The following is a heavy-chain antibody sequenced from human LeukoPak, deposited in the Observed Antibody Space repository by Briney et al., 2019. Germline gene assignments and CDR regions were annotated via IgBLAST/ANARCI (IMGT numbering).Heavy chain of an antibody. J-gene: IGHJ4*02. D-gene: IGHD1-26*01. V-gene: IGHV4-59*08. CDR3: ARGGLYSGSASA. Sequence: PSETLSLTCAVYGGSFSGYYWSWIRQPPGKGLEWIGYIYYSGSTNYNPSLKSRVTISVDTSKNQFSLKLSSVTAADTAVYYCARGGLYSGSASAWGQGTLVTVSS. CDR1: GGSFSGYY. CDR2: IYYSGST.